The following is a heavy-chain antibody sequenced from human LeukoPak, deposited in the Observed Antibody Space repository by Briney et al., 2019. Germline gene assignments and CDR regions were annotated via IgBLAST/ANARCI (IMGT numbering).Heavy chain of an antibody. CDR3: ARVGGATAVTMYFEY. D-gene: IGHD1-26*01. Sequence: GESLRLSCAASGFTFNSAWMSWVRQAPGKGLEWLSFMTTSGNTIFYAESVKDRFTISRDNAKKSLYLQMNSLRDEDTAVYYCARVGGATAVTMYFEYWGQGTLVTVSS. J-gene: IGHJ4*02. CDR2: MTTSGNTI. CDR1: GFTFNSAW. V-gene: IGHV3-48*02.